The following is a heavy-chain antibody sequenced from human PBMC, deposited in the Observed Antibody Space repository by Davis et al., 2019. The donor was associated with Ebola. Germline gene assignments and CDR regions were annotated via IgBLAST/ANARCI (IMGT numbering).Heavy chain of an antibody. CDR1: GYRFTTYW. CDR3: ARLRYRQQLAIDY. Sequence: KVSCKGSGYRFTTYWISWVRQMPGKGLEWMGRIDPSDSYTNYSPSFQGHVTISADKSITTAYLQWSSLKASDTAMYYCARLRYRQQLAIDYWGQGTLVTVSS. CDR2: IDPSDSYT. V-gene: IGHV5-10-1*01. D-gene: IGHD6-13*01. J-gene: IGHJ4*02.